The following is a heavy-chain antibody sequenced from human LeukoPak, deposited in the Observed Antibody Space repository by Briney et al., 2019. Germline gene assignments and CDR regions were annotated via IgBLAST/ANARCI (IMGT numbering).Heavy chain of an antibody. CDR1: GFTFDDSG. Sequence: GGSLRLSCAASGFTFDDSGMSWVRQAPGKGLEWVSGINWNGVSTGYTASVKGRFTISRDNAKNSLYLQMNSLRAEDTALYSCARVHGGYCSGGSCYPGAFDIWGQGTMVTVSS. J-gene: IGHJ3*02. D-gene: IGHD2-15*01. CDR2: INWNGVST. CDR3: ARVHGGYCSGGSCYPGAFDI. V-gene: IGHV3-20*04.